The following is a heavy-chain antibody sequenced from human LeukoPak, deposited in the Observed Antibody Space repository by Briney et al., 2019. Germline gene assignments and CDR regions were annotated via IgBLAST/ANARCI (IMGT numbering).Heavy chain of an antibody. J-gene: IGHJ4*02. Sequence: GGSLRLSCAASGFTFSSYAMSWVRQAPGKGLEWVSAISGSGGSTYYADSVKGRFTISRDNSKNTLYLQMNSLRAEDTAVYYCAKGGRWRFSPQKYYFDYWGQGTLVTVSS. V-gene: IGHV3-23*01. CDR3: AKGGRWRFSPQKYYFDY. CDR2: ISGSGGST. D-gene: IGHD2-21*01. CDR1: GFTFSSYA.